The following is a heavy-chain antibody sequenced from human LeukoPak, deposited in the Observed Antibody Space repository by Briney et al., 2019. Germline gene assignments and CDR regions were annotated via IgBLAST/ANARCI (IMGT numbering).Heavy chain of an antibody. Sequence: GRSLRLSCAASGFTFSSYGMHWVRQAPGKGLGWVAVISYDGNNKYYADSVKGRFTISRDNSKNTLYLQMNSLRAEDTAVYYCANSRYYYDSSGYRHDYWGQGTLVTVSS. J-gene: IGHJ4*02. D-gene: IGHD3-22*01. CDR3: ANSRYYYDSSGYRHDY. V-gene: IGHV3-30*18. CDR2: ISYDGNNK. CDR1: GFTFSSYG.